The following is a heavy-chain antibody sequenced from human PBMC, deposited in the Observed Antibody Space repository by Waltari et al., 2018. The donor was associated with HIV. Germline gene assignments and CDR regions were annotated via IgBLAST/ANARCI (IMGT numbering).Heavy chain of an antibody. J-gene: IGHJ6*02. V-gene: IGHV1-2*04. CDR1: GYTFSDYY. CDR2: IKPNSGGT. D-gene: IGHD5-18*01. CDR3: ARDAEVLGYSYRNYYYYYGMDA. Sequence: QVQLVQSGAEVKKVGASVKVSCKASGYTFSDYYIHWVRQAPGQGLEWMGWIKPNSGGTTYAQKFQGWVTMTRDTSVSTAYMELSRLRSDDTAVYYCARDAEVLGYSYRNYYYYYGMDAWGQGTTVTVSS.